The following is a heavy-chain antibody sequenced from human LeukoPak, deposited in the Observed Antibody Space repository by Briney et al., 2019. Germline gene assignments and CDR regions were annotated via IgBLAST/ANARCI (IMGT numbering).Heavy chain of an antibody. D-gene: IGHD2-15*01. CDR1: GLSFSSYW. Sequence: GGSLRLSCLDSGLSFSSYWMSWVRQAPGKRLEWVANIKQDGSDKNYVDSVKGRFTISRDNAKNSIYLQMNSLRAEDTAVYFCASGPRWVGAAWAHSFNIWGRGTMVTVSS. V-gene: IGHV3-7*03. CDR3: ASGPRWVGAAWAHSFNI. J-gene: IGHJ3*02. CDR2: IKQDGSDK.